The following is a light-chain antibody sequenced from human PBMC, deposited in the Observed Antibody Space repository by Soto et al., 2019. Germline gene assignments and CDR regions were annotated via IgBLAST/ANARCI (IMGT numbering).Light chain of an antibody. J-gene: IGLJ3*02. CDR2: SNS. Sequence: QSVLTQPPSVSGTPGQTVTISCSGSSSNIGSNSVNWYQHLPGTAPKLLIYSNSQRPSGVPDRFSGSYSGTSASLAISGLQSEDEADYDCAAWDDSLSGRGVFGGGTKLTVL. V-gene: IGLV1-44*01. CDR3: AAWDDSLSGRGV. CDR1: SSNIGSNS.